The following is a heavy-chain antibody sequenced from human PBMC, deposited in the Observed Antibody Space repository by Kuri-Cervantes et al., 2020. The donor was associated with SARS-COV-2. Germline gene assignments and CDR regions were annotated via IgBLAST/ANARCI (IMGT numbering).Heavy chain of an antibody. D-gene: IGHD3-10*01. J-gene: IGHJ4*02. V-gene: IGHV3-21*01. Sequence: GESLKISCAASGFTFSSYSMNWVRQAPGKGLEWVSSISSSSSYIYYADSVKGRFTISRDNAKNSLYLQMNSLRAEDTAVYYCARAPPVLLWFGEPPGGFDDWGQGTLVTVSS. CDR3: ARAPPVLLWFGEPPGGFDD. CDR1: GFTFSSYS. CDR2: ISSSSSYI.